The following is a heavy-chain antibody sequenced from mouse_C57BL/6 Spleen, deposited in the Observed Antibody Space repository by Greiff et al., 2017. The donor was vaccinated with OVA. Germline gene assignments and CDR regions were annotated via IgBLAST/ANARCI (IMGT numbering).Heavy chain of an antibody. CDR2: IYPRSGNT. D-gene: IGHD2-5*01. CDR3: ARRNYSNYYFDY. V-gene: IGHV1-81*01. Sequence: QVQLQQSGAELARPGASVKLSCKASGYTFTRYGISWVKQRTGQGLEWIGEIYPRSGNTYYNEKFKGKATLTADKSSSTAYMELRSLTSEDSAVYFCARRNYSNYYFDYWGQGTTLTVSS. CDR1: GYTFTRYG. J-gene: IGHJ2*01.